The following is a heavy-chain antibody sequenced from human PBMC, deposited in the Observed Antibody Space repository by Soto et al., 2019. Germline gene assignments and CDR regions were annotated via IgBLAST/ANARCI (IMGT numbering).Heavy chain of an antibody. CDR2: ISYDGSNK. Sequence: PGGSLRLSCAASGFTFSSYGMHWVRQAPGKGLEWVAVISYDGSNKYYADSVKGRFTISRDNSKNTLYLQMNSLRAEDTAVYYCAKGGQFDYWCPGPLVTVPS. CDR3: AKGGQFDY. D-gene: IGHD3-16*01. V-gene: IGHV3-30*18. CDR1: GFTFSSYG. J-gene: IGHJ4*02.